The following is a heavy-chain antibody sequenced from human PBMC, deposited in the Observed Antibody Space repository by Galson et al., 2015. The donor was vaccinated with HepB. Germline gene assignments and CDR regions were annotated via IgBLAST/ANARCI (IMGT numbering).Heavy chain of an antibody. CDR3: AGGRAGAFGY. CDR2: ISKDGSNK. J-gene: IGHJ4*02. D-gene: IGHD1-26*01. Sequence: APGKGLEWVTIISKDGSNKKYADSVKGRFTVSRDNSKSTLYLQMDSLRPEDTGVYYCAGGRAGAFGYWGQGTLVTVSS. V-gene: IGHV3-30*03.